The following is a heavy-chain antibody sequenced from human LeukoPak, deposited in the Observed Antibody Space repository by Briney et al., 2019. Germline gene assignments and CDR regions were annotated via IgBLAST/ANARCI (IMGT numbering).Heavy chain of an antibody. D-gene: IGHD3-22*01. J-gene: IGHJ4*02. CDR3: ARASSGYYSHFDY. V-gene: IGHV1-2*02. Sequence: GASVKVSCKASGYTFTGYYMHWVRQAPGQGLEWMGWINPNSGGTNYAQKFQGRVTMTRDTSTSAVYMELSSLRSEDTAVYYCARASSGYYSHFDYWGQGTLVTVSS. CDR2: INPNSGGT. CDR1: GYTFTGYY.